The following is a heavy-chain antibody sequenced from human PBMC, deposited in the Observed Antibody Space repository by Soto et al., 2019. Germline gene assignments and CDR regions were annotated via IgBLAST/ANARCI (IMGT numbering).Heavy chain of an antibody. Sequence: EMQLLESGGGLVQPGGSLRLSCAASGFTFSNFAMTWVRQAPGKGLELVSGVYGGGNGALYADSVKGRSIISRDTSKNALYPPMNSLRAGATGVYYCAKFESAPDHNYHMDVWGQGTTVTVSS. CDR2: VYGGGNGA. V-gene: IGHV3-23*01. D-gene: IGHD3-3*01. CDR1: GFTFSNFA. CDR3: AKFESAPDHNYHMDV. J-gene: IGHJ6*03.